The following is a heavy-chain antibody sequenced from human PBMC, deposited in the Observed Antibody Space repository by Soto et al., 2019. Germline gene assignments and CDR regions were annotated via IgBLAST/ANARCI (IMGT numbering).Heavy chain of an antibody. Sequence: ESLKISCAASGFTFSSYAMSCWRQSPVKVLEWVSAISGSGGSTYYADSVKGRFTISRDNSKNTLYLQMNSLRAEDTAVYYCAKGPWVVTTYDYFDYWGQGTLVTVSS. CDR1: GFTFSSYA. CDR3: AKGPWVVTTYDYFDY. CDR2: ISGSGGST. D-gene: IGHD2-21*02. J-gene: IGHJ4*02. V-gene: IGHV3-23*01.